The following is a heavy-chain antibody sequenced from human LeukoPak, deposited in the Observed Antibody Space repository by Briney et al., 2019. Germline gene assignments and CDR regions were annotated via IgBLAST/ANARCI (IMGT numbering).Heavy chain of an antibody. J-gene: IGHJ4*02. CDR2: ISGGGGST. CDR1: GFTLSSYA. D-gene: IGHD2-2*01. CDR3: AKRYCSSTSCSLFDY. V-gene: IGHV3-23*01. Sequence: GGSLRLSCAASGFTLSSYAMSWVRQAPGKGLEWVSAISGGGGSTYYADSVKGRFTISRDNSKNTLYLQMNSLRAKDTAVYYCAKRYCSSTSCSLFDYWGQGTLVTVSS.